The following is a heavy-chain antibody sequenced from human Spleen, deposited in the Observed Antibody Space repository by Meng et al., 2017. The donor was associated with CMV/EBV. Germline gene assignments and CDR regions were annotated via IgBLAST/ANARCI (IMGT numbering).Heavy chain of an antibody. Sequence: LSCAVYGGSFSGYYWSWIRQPPGKGLEWIGEINHSGSTNYNPSLKSRVTISVDTSKNQFSLKLSSVTAADTAVYYCARGEYSSGWYVWGQGTLVTVSS. CDR3: ARGEYSSGWYV. D-gene: IGHD6-19*01. J-gene: IGHJ4*02. CDR2: INHSGST. CDR1: GGSFSGYY. V-gene: IGHV4-34*01.